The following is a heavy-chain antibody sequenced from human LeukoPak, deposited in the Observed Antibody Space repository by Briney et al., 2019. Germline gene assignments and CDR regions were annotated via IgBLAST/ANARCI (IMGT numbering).Heavy chain of an antibody. Sequence: GGSLRLSCAASGFTFSSYSMNWVRQAPGKGLEWVSYISSSSSTIYYADSVKGRFTISRDNAKNSLYLQMNSLRAEDTAVYYCARDLLLGEMATIDYFDYWGQGTLVTVSS. CDR3: ARDLLLGEMATIDYFDY. CDR1: GFTFSSYS. J-gene: IGHJ4*02. D-gene: IGHD5-24*01. V-gene: IGHV3-48*01. CDR2: ISSSSSTI.